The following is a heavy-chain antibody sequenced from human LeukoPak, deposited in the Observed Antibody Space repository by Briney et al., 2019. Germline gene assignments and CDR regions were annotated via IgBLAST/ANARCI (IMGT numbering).Heavy chain of an antibody. CDR1: GFTFSSYG. CDR3: AKDFFPMTTPEGSNY. CDR2: IWYDGSNK. D-gene: IGHD4-17*01. V-gene: IGHV3-33*06. Sequence: GRSLRLSCAASGFTFSSYGMHGVRQAPGKGLEWVAVIWYDGSNKYYADSVKGRFTISRDNSKNTVYLQMNSLGAEDTAVYYCAKDFFPMTTPEGSNYWGQGTLVTVSS. J-gene: IGHJ4*02.